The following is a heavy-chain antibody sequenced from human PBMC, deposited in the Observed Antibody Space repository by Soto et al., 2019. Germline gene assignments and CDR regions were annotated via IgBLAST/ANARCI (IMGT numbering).Heavy chain of an antibody. Sequence: GGSLRLSCAASGFTFSSYSMNWVRQAPGKGLEWVSSISSSSSYIYYADSVKGRFTISRDNAKNSLYLQMNSLRAEDTAVYYCARVLRGAAGYYYYYGMDVWGQGTTVTAP. D-gene: IGHD6-13*01. V-gene: IGHV3-21*01. CDR3: ARVLRGAAGYYYYYGMDV. CDR1: GFTFSSYS. CDR2: ISSSSSYI. J-gene: IGHJ6*02.